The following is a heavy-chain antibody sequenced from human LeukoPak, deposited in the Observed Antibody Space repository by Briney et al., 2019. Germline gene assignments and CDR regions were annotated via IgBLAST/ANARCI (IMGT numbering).Heavy chain of an antibody. D-gene: IGHD2-8*02. CDR2: INHSGST. CDR3: ARGTGFPPNWFDP. Sequence: PSETLSLTCAVYGGSFSGYYWSWIRQPPGKGLEWIGEINHSGSTNYNPSLKSRVTISVDTSKNQFSLKLSSVTAADTAVYYCARGTGFPPNWFDPWGQGTLVTVSS. CDR1: GGSFSGYY. J-gene: IGHJ5*02. V-gene: IGHV4-34*01.